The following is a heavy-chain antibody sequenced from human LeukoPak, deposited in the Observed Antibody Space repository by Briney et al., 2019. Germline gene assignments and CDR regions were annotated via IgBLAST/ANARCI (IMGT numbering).Heavy chain of an antibody. V-gene: IGHV3-7*03. D-gene: IGHD6-13*01. Sequence: GGSLRLSCAASGFPFNAYWMTWVRQAPGKGLEWVANIRQDGDTKYYVDSVKGRFTISRDNATNSLYLQMNSLRAEDTAIYYCARPLPYGTTWYGRSDFWGQGTLVTVSS. CDR1: GFPFNAYW. CDR2: IRQDGDTK. J-gene: IGHJ4*02. CDR3: ARPLPYGTTWYGRSDF.